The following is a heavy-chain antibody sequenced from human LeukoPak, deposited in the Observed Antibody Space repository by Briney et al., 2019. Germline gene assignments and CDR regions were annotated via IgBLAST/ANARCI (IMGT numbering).Heavy chain of an antibody. Sequence: SGPTLVKPTQTLTLTCSFSGFSPSTRGVGVGWIRQPPGKALEWLALIYWDDDKRYSPSLKSRRTTTKDTAKNQVVLTMTNMAPVDTATYYCTHSGTTWRSAGTASCSDPWGQGTLVTASS. V-gene: IGHV2-5*02. CDR2: IYWDDDK. D-gene: IGHD6-13*01. CDR3: THSGTTWRSAGTASCSDP. CDR1: GFSPSTRGVG. J-gene: IGHJ5*02.